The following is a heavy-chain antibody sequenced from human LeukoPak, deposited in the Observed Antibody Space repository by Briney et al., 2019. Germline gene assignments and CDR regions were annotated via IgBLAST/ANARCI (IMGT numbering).Heavy chain of an antibody. CDR1: GYTFTSYD. Sequence: ASVKVSCKASGYTFTSYDINWVRQATGQGLEWMGWMNPNSGNTGYAQKFQGRVTITRNTSISTAYMELSRLRSDDTAVYYCARDDVQLWTPLDYWGQGTLVTVSS. J-gene: IGHJ4*02. V-gene: IGHV1-8*03. D-gene: IGHD5-18*01. CDR3: ARDDVQLWTPLDY. CDR2: MNPNSGNT.